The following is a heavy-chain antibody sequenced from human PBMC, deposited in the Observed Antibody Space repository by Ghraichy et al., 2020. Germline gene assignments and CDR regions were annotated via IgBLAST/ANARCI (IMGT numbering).Heavy chain of an antibody. CDR1: GFTFSSYG. J-gene: IGHJ4*02. CDR3: ARDSSPYCSGGSCYRTLDY. CDR2: IWYDGSNK. Sequence: GESLNISCAASGFTFSSYGMHWVRQAPGKGLEWVAVIWYDGSNKYYADSVKGRFTISRDNSKNTLYLQMNSLRAEDTAVYYCARDSSPYCSGGSCYRTLDYWGQGTLVTVSS. V-gene: IGHV3-33*01. D-gene: IGHD2-15*01.